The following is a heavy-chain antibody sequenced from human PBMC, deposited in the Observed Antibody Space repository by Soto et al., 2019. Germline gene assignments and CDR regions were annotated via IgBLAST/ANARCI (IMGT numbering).Heavy chain of an antibody. V-gene: IGHV3-21*01. D-gene: IGHD3-22*01. CDR3: ARMYYYDSSGHYGMDV. CDR1: GFTFSSYS. CDR2: ISSSSSYI. J-gene: IGHJ6*02. Sequence: SLRLSCAASGFTFSSYSMNWVRQAPGKGLEWVSSISSSSSYIYYADSVKGRFTISRDNAKNSLYLQMNSLRAEDTAVYYCARMYYYDSSGHYGMDVWGQGTTVTVSS.